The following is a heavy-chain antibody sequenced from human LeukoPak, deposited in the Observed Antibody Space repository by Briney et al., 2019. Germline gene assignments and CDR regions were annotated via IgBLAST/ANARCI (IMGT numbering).Heavy chain of an antibody. Sequence: SVKVSCKASGFTFRNSAVQWVRQARGQGLEWIGWIVVGSGNTNYARNFKERVTITRDMSTSTAYMELSGLRSEDTAVYYCAADNNYDGIWGQGTLVTVSS. V-gene: IGHV1-58*01. D-gene: IGHD3-10*01. CDR1: GFTFRNSA. CDR2: IVVGSGNT. J-gene: IGHJ4*02. CDR3: AADNNYDGI.